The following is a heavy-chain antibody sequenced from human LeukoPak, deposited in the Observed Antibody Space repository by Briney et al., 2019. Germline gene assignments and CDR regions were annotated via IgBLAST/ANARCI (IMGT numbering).Heavy chain of an antibody. CDR1: GGSISSYY. D-gene: IGHD6-19*01. V-gene: IGHV4-59*08. J-gene: IGHJ4*02. CDR2: IYNSGST. CDR3: ARLRYSSGWLGY. Sequence: PSETLSLTCTVSGGSISSYYWSWIRQPPGKGLECIGYIYNSGSTNYNPSLKSRVSISVDTSKNHFSLKLSSVTAADTAVYYCARLRYSSGWLGYWGQGTLVTVSS.